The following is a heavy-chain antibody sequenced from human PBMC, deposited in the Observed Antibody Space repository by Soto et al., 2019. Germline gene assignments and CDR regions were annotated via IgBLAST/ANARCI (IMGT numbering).Heavy chain of an antibody. Sequence: SETLSLTCAVYGGSFSGYYWSWIRQPPGKGLEWIGEINHSGSTNYNPSLKSRVTISVDTSKNQFSLKLSSVTAADTAVYYCARGHGGYDFWSGSTGHWGQGTLVTVSS. CDR2: INHSGST. J-gene: IGHJ4*02. D-gene: IGHD3-3*01. CDR3: ARGHGGYDFWSGSTGH. CDR1: GGSFSGYY. V-gene: IGHV4-34*01.